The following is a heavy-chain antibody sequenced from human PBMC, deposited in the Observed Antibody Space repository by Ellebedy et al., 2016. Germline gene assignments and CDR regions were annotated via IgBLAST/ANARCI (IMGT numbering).Heavy chain of an antibody. CDR1: GFTFTNYG. J-gene: IGHJ2*01. V-gene: IGHV3-23*01. CDR2: SSDRT. D-gene: IGHD2-2*02. Sequence: GGSLRLXXAASGFTFTNYGMGWVRQAPGKGLEWVSSSSDRTYYADSVKGRFTISRDNSKNTLFLQMNSLRAEDAAVYYCARGAYHFDLWGRGTLVTVSS. CDR3: ARGAYHFDL.